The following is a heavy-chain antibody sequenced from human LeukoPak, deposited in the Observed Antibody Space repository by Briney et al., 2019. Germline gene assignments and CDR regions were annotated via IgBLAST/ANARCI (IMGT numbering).Heavy chain of an antibody. J-gene: IGHJ6*02. Sequence: ASVKVSCKASGYTFTSYDINWVRQATGQGLEWMGWMNPNSGNTGYAQKFQGRVTMTRNTSISTAYMELSSLRSEDTAVYYCAKYYYGSGSYFAEYYYYGMDVWGQGTTVTVSS. CDR2: MNPNSGNT. V-gene: IGHV1-8*01. CDR1: GYTFTSYD. CDR3: AKYYYGSGSYFAEYYYYGMDV. D-gene: IGHD3-10*01.